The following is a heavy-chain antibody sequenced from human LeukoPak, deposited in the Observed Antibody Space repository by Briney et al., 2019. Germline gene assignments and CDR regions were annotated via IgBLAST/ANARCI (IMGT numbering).Heavy chain of an antibody. D-gene: IGHD6-19*01. CDR3: ARDKGREQWLRYFDY. CDR2: ISYDGSNK. V-gene: IGHV3-30-3*01. Sequence: GGSLRLSCAASGFTFSSYAMHWVRQAPGKGLEWVAVISYDGSNKYYADSVKGRFTISRDNSKNTLYLQMNSLRAEDTAVYYCARDKGREQWLRYFDYWGQGTLVTVSS. CDR1: GFTFSSYA. J-gene: IGHJ4*02.